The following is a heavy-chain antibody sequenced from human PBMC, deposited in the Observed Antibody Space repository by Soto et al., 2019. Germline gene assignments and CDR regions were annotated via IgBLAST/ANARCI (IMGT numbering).Heavy chain of an antibody. V-gene: IGHV3-30-3*01. CDR2: ISYDGSNK. D-gene: IGHD2-15*01. CDR3: ARVPSSSGRAHFDY. J-gene: IGHJ4*02. CDR1: GVTVSSYA. Sequence: WWSMRLGCASSGVTVSSYAVHGVRQAPGKGLEWVAVISYDGSNKYYADSVKGRFTISRDNSKNTLYLQMNSLRAEDTAVYYCARVPSSSGRAHFDYWGQGTLVTVSS.